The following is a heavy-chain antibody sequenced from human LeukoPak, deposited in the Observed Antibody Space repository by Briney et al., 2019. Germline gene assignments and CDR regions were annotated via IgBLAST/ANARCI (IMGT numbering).Heavy chain of an antibody. J-gene: IGHJ6*02. CDR2: MNPNSGNT. CDR3: ARWLSNPYYYYGMDV. CDR1: GYTFTSYD. D-gene: IGHD3-22*01. Sequence: ASVKVSCRASGYTFTSYDINWVRQATGQGLEWMGWMNPNSGNTGYAQKFQGRVTMTRNTSISTAYMELSSLRSEDTAVYYCARWLSNPYYYYGMDVWGQGTTVTVSS. V-gene: IGHV1-8*01.